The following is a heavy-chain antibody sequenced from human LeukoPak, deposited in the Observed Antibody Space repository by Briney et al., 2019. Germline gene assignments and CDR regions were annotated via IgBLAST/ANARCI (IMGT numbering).Heavy chain of an antibody. CDR1: GGSISSYYW. D-gene: IGHD3-22*01. J-gene: IGHJ4*02. V-gene: IGHV2-70*11. CDR2: IDWDDDK. CDR3: ARIGDSSGYKYYFDY. Sequence: TLSLTCTVSGGSISSYYWSWIRQPPGKALEWLARIDWDDDKYYSTSLKTRLTISKDTSKNQVVLTMTNMDPVDTATYYCARIGDSSGYKYYFDYWGQGTLVTVSS.